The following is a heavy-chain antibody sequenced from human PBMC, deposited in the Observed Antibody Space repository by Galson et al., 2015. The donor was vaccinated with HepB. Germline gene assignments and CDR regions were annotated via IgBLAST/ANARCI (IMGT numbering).Heavy chain of an antibody. Sequence: SVKVSCKASGYTFTSYAMNWVRQAPGQGLEWMGWINNNTGNPTYAQGFTGRFVFSLDTSVSTAYLQISSLKAEDTAVYYCARGAYYDILTGYYIGWGWFDPWGQGTLVTVSS. CDR3: ARGAYYDILTGYYIGWGWFDP. J-gene: IGHJ5*02. CDR2: INNNTGNP. CDR1: GYTFTSYA. D-gene: IGHD3-9*01. V-gene: IGHV7-4-1*02.